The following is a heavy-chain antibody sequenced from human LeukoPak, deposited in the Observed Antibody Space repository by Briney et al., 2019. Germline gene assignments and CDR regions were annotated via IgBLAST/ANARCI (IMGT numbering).Heavy chain of an antibody. CDR3: ARPRETGYSSSWYLGY. CDR1: GITFDDYA. CDR2: ISGDGGST. Sequence: GGSLRLSCAASGITFDDYAMPRVRQAPGKGLEWVSLISGDGGSTYYADSVKGRFTISRDNSKNSLYLQMNSLRTEDTALYYCARPRETGYSSSWYLGYWGQGTLVTVSS. V-gene: IGHV3-43*02. J-gene: IGHJ4*02. D-gene: IGHD6-13*01.